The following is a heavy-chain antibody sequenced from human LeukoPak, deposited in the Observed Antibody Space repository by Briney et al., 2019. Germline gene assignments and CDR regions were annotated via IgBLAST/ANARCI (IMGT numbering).Heavy chain of an antibody. V-gene: IGHV4-31*03. CDR2: IYYSGST. D-gene: IGHD1-7*01. Sequence: SETLSLTCTVSGGSISSGGYYWSWIRQHPGKGLEWIGYIYYSGSTYYNPSLKSRVTISVDTSKNQFSLKLSSVTAADTAVYYSARGWNYKWFDPWGQGTLVTVSS. J-gene: IGHJ5*02. CDR1: GGSISSGGYY. CDR3: ARGWNYKWFDP.